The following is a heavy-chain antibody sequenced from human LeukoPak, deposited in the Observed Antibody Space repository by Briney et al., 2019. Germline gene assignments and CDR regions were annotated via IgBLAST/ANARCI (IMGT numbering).Heavy chain of an antibody. Sequence: KPSETLSLTCTVSGASITTYYWSWIRQPPGKGLEYIGQIHSSGSANYNPSLKSRVAMSLDASKNQFSLTISSVTAADTAIYYCARDWGPWRNWFDPWGQGILVTVSS. CDR1: GASITTYY. CDR3: ARDWGPWRNWFDP. CDR2: IHSSGSA. J-gene: IGHJ5*02. D-gene: IGHD3-16*01. V-gene: IGHV4-59*01.